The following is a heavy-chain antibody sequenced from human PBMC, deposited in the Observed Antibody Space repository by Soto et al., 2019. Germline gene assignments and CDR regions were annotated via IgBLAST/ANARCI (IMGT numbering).Heavy chain of an antibody. J-gene: IGHJ6*02. D-gene: IGHD3-9*01. Sequence: GGSLRLSCAASGFTFSSYSMNWVRQAPGKGLEWVSYISSTSETIYYADSVKGRFTISRDNAKNSVYLQMNSLRDDDTAVFYCARDADTLTSYYYYGMDVWGQGTTVTVSS. CDR3: ARDADTLTSYYYYGMDV. CDR1: GFTFSSYS. CDR2: ISSTSETI. V-gene: IGHV3-48*02.